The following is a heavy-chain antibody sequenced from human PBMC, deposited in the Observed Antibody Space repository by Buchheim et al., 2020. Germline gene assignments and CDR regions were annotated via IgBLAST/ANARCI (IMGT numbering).Heavy chain of an antibody. CDR3: ARRAYGDYGGDYYFDY. V-gene: IGHV1-8*01. CDR2: MNPNSGNT. CDR1: GYTFTSYD. Sequence: QVQLVQSGAEVKKPGASVKVSCKASGYTFTSYDIHWVRQATGQGLEWMGRMNPNSGNTSYAQKFQGRVTMTRDTSISTAYMELSSLRSEDTAVYYCARRAYGDYGGDYYFDYWGQGTL. J-gene: IGHJ4*02. D-gene: IGHD4-17*01.